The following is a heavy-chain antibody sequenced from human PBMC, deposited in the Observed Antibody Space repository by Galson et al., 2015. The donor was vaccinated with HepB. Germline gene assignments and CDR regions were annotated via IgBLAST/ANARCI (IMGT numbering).Heavy chain of an antibody. CDR3: ARARREYGDYSPRGQYFQH. CDR1: GGSISSGGYY. Sequence: TVSGGSISSGGYYWSWIRQPPGKGLEWIGYIYYGGSTNYNPSLKSRVTISVDTSKNQFSLKLSSVTAADTAVYYCARARREYGDYSPRGQYFQHWGQGTLVTVSS. CDR2: IYYGGST. D-gene: IGHD4-17*01. J-gene: IGHJ1*01. V-gene: IGHV4-61*08.